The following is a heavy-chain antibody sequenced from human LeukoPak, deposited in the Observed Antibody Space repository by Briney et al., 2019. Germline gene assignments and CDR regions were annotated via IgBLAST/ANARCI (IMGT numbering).Heavy chain of an antibody. D-gene: IGHD6-19*01. Sequence: GSSVKVSCKASGGTFSSYAISWVRQAPGQGLEWMGRIIPILGIANYAQKFQGRVTITADKSTSTAYMELSSLRSEDTAVYYCARGSQWLVLEDYWGQGTLVTVSS. V-gene: IGHV1-69*04. J-gene: IGHJ4*02. CDR2: IIPILGIA. CDR3: ARGSQWLVLEDY. CDR1: GGTFSSYA.